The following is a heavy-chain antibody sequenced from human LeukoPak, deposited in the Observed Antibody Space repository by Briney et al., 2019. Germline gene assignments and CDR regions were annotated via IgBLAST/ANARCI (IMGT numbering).Heavy chain of an antibody. J-gene: IGHJ4*02. V-gene: IGHV3-33*01. CDR3: ARNPAGIGDY. D-gene: IGHD1-26*01. CDR1: GFIFSSYG. Sequence: GRSLRLSCAASGFIFSSYGMHWVRQAPGKGLEWVALIWYDGSKSHHADSVKGRFTISRDNSKNTLYLQMNSLTDEDTAVYYCARNPAGIGDYWGQGTLVTVSS. CDR2: IWYDGSKS.